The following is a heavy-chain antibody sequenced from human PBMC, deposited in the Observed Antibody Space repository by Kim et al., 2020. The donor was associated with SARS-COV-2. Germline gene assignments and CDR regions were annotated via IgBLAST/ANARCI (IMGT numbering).Heavy chain of an antibody. V-gene: IGHV3-30*18. J-gene: IGHJ6*01. CDR3: AKVQALWFGEFPEDLYY. CDR2: ISYDGSNK. Sequence: GGSLRLSCAASAFTFSSYGMHWVRQAPGKGLEWVAVISYDGSNKYYADSVKGRFTISRDNSKNTLYLQMNSLRAEDTAVYYCAKVQALWFGEFPEDLYY. CDR1: AFTFSSYG. D-gene: IGHD3-10*01.